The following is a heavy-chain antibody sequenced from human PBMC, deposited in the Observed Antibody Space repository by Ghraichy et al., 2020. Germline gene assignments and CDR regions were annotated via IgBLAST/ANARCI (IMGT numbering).Heavy chain of an antibody. CDR2: IYYTGST. CDR3: ARPSNTPGDILTGYTTYYFDS. Sequence: SETLSLTCTVSGGSISSSSYYWGWIRQPPGKGLEWIGNIYYTGSTYYNPSLQSRVTISLDTSKNQFSLMLNSVTAADTAVYYCARPSNTPGDILTGYTTYYFDSWGQGILVTVSS. J-gene: IGHJ4*02. D-gene: IGHD3-9*01. V-gene: IGHV4-39*01. CDR1: GGSISSSSYY.